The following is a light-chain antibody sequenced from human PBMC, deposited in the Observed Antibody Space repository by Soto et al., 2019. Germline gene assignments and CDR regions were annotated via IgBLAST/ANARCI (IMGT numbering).Light chain of an antibody. CDR1: RSGSGW. J-gene: IGKJ5*01. CDR3: QQCGSQPRR. CDR2: DAS. V-gene: IGKV1-5*01. Sequence: NLKTQSLSILSASMRDTVTVTCRGSRSGSGWLDWYQQEPVEAPKLVIYDASALPRGVPSRFSGSQSETKITLTTATLLPDDVAGYYSQQCGSQPRRFGQGTR.